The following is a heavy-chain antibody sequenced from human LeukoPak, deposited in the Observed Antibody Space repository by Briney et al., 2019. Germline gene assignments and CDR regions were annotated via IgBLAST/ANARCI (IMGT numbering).Heavy chain of an antibody. D-gene: IGHD5-12*01. V-gene: IGHV3-23*01. CDR1: GFTFSSYA. CDR2: ISGSGGST. J-gene: IGHJ4*02. CDR3: AKDRRGEAVRLIDY. Sequence: GGSLRLSCAASGFTFSSYAMSWVRQAPGKGLEWVSAISGSGGSTYYADSVRGRLTISRDNSKNTLYLQMNSLRAEDTAVYYCAKDRRGEAVRLIDYWGQGTLVTVSS.